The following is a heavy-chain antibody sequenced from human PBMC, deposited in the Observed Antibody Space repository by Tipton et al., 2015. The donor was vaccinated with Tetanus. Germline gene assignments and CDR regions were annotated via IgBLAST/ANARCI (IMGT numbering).Heavy chain of an antibody. CDR1: GGSVNSDIYY. V-gene: IGHV4-39*01. CDR2: MFYTGIT. J-gene: IGHJ4*02. Sequence: TLSLTCTVSGGSVNSDIYYWGWIRQPPGKGLEWIGTMFYTGITHYSLSLQSRIIIASDTSKNQFSLEVTSVTAADTAIYYCAGHRGPSGTDIWGQGTLVSVSS. CDR3: AGHRGPSGTDI. D-gene: IGHD5-12*01.